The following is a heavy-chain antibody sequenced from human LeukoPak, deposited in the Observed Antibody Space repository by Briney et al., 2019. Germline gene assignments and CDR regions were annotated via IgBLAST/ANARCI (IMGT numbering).Heavy chain of an antibody. CDR3: ARIPNLSYCSGGSCYLDY. D-gene: IGHD2-15*01. Sequence: SETLSLTCTVSGGSISSSSYYWGWIRQPPGKGLEWIGSIYYSGSTYYNPSLKSRVTISVDTSKNQFSLKLSSVTAADTAVYYCARIPNLSYCSGGSCYLDYWGQGTLVTVSS. J-gene: IGHJ4*02. V-gene: IGHV4-39*01. CDR2: IYYSGST. CDR1: GGSISSSSYY.